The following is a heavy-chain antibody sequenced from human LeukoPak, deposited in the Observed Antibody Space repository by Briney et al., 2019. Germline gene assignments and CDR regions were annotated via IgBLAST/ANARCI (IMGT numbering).Heavy chain of an antibody. D-gene: IGHD3-22*01. V-gene: IGHV3-30-3*01. J-gene: IGHJ4*02. Sequence: PGGSLRLSCAASGFTFSSYAMHWVRQAPGKGLEWVAVISYDGSNKYYADSVKGRFTISRDNSKNTLYLQMNSLRAEDTAVYYCAREYVEYYDSSVSPYDYWGQGTLVTVSS. CDR2: ISYDGSNK. CDR3: AREYVEYYDSSVSPYDY. CDR1: GFTFSSYA.